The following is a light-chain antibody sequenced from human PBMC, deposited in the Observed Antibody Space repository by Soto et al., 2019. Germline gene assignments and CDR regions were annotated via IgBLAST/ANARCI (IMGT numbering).Light chain of an antibody. J-gene: IGKJ4*01. CDR1: QSISSY. CDR2: AAS. CDR3: QQSYSTPLT. Sequence: DLQMPQSPSSLSASVGDRVTITCQASQSISSYLNWYQQKPGKAPKLLIYAASSLQSGGPSRFSGIGSGTDFTLTISSLQPEDFATYYCQQSYSTPLTFGGGTKVEIK. V-gene: IGKV1-39*01.